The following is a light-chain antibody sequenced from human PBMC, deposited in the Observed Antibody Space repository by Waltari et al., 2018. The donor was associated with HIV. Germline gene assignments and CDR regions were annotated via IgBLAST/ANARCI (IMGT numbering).Light chain of an antibody. CDR1: QGISSA. CDR3: QQSKNYPFT. CDR2: DAS. Sequence: AIQLTQSPSSLSASVGDRVTITCRASQGISSALAWYQQKPGKAPKLLIYDASSLESWVPSRFSGSGSGTDFTLTISSLQPEDFATYYCQQSKNYPFTFGPGTKVDIK. V-gene: IGKV1D-13*01. J-gene: IGKJ3*01.